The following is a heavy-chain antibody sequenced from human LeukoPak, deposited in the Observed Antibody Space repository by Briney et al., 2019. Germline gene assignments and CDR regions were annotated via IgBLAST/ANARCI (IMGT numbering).Heavy chain of an antibody. CDR1: GFTFSSYS. D-gene: IGHD7-27*01. Sequence: GGSLSLSCAASGFTFSSYSMNWVRQAPGKGLEWVSSISSSSSYIYYADSVKGRFTISRDNAKNSLYLQMNSLRAEDTAVYYCARVDWGSVYYCMDVWGKGTTVTVSS. CDR2: ISSSSSYI. J-gene: IGHJ6*03. CDR3: ARVDWGSVYYCMDV. V-gene: IGHV3-21*01.